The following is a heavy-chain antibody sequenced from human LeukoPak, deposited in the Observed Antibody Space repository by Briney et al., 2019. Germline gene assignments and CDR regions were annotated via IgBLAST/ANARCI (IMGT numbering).Heavy chain of an antibody. CDR2: ISSSSSTI. CDR3: AGQGAVAGTVLNNAFDI. Sequence: GGSLRLSCAASGFTFSSYSMNWVRQAPGKGLEWVSYISSSSSTIYYADSVKGRFTISRDNAKNSLYLQMNSLRAEDTAVYYCAGQGAVAGTVLNNAFDIWGQGTMVTVSS. CDR1: GFTFSSYS. J-gene: IGHJ3*02. D-gene: IGHD6-19*01. V-gene: IGHV3-48*01.